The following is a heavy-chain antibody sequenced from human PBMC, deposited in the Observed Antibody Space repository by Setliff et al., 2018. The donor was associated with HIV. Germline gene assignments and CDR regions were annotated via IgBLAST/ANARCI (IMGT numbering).Heavy chain of an antibody. CDR1: GGSISSGSYY. J-gene: IGHJ5*02. V-gene: IGHV4-61*09. Sequence: LSLTCTVSGGSISSGSYYWSWIRQPAGKGLEWIGHIYTSGSTNYNPSLKSRVTISVDTSKNQFSLKLSSVTAADTAMYYCASANWNYLGYWFDPWGQGTLVTVSS. CDR3: ASANWNYLGYWFDP. D-gene: IGHD1-7*01. CDR2: IYTSGST.